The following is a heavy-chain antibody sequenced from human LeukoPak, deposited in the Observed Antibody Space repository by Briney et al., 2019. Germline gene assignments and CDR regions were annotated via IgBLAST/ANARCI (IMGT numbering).Heavy chain of an antibody. D-gene: IGHD4-17*01. Sequence: PGGSLRLSCAASGFTFSSYAMHWVRQAPGKGLEWVAVISYDGSNKYYADSVKGRFTISRDNSKNTLYLQMNSLRAEDTAVYYCASLTTVTTLGNAFDIWGQGTMVTVSS. CDR2: ISYDGSNK. CDR1: GFTFSSYA. CDR3: ASLTTVTTLGNAFDI. J-gene: IGHJ3*02. V-gene: IGHV3-30-3*01.